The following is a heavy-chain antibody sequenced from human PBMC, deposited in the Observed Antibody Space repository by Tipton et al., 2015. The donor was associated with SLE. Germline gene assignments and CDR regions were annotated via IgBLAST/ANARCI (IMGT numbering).Heavy chain of an antibody. CDR2: INHSGST. D-gene: IGHD6-13*01. Sequence: LRLSCAVSGYSISSGYYWGWIRQPPGKGLEWIGEINHSGSTNCNPSLKSRVTISVDTSKNQFSLKLSSVTAADTAVYYCARGGTAAGTGGIFDYWGQGTLVTVSS. CDR1: GYSISSGYY. V-gene: IGHV4-38-2*01. CDR3: ARGGTAAGTGGIFDY. J-gene: IGHJ4*02.